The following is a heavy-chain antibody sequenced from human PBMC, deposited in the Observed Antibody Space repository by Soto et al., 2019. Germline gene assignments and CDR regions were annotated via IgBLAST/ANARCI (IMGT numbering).Heavy chain of an antibody. CDR3: AREILIPATAPSLRFDP. J-gene: IGHJ5*02. CDR2: INPNSGGT. D-gene: IGHD3-16*02. CDR1: GNTFTGYY. V-gene: IGHV1-2*04. Sequence: QVQLVQSGAEVRKPGASVKVSCKASGNTFTGYYIHWVRQAPGQGLEWMGWINPNSGGTNYAQKFQGWVTMTRDTSISTAYMELSRLRSDDTAVYYCAREILIPATAPSLRFDPWGQGTLVTVSS.